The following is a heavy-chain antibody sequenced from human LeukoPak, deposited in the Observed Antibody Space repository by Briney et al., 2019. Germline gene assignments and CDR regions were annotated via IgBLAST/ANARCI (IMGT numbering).Heavy chain of an antibody. CDR2: INPNSGGT. D-gene: IGHD3-10*01. Sequence: ASVKVCCKASGYTFTGYYMHWVRQAPGQGIEWMGWINPNSGGTNYAQTFHGRVSMTSDTSISTAYMELSRQRSDDTAVYYCARDNVRYYYSGSFDYWGQGTLVTVSS. V-gene: IGHV1-2*02. J-gene: IGHJ4*02. CDR1: GYTFTGYY. CDR3: ARDNVRYYYSGSFDY.